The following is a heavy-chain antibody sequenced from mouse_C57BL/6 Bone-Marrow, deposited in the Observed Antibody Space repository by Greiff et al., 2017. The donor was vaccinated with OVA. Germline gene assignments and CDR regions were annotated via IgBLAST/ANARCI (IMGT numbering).Heavy chain of an antibody. CDR3: ARPIYYGNYDWYFDV. J-gene: IGHJ1*03. Sequence: EVKLVESGGGLVQPGGSLKLSCAASGIDFSRYWMSWVRRAPGKGLEWIGEINPDSSTINYAPSLKDKFIISRDNAKNTLYLQMSKVRSEDTALYHCARPIYYGNYDWYFDVWGTGTTVTDSS. CDR1: GIDFSRYW. CDR2: INPDSSTI. D-gene: IGHD2-1*01. V-gene: IGHV4-1*01.